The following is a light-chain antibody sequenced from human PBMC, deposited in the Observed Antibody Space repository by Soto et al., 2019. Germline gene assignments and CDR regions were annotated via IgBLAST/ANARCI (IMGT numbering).Light chain of an antibody. V-gene: IGKV1-6*02. CDR2: GTS. J-gene: IGKJ2*01. CDR1: QDIRND. Sequence: AIQMTQSPSSLSVSVGDRITITCRASQDIRNDLGWYQQKPGKAPKLLIYGTSNLQSGVPSRFSGSGSGTDFTLTISSLRPEDFATYYCLQDYIYPYTFGQGTKLEIK. CDR3: LQDYIYPYT.